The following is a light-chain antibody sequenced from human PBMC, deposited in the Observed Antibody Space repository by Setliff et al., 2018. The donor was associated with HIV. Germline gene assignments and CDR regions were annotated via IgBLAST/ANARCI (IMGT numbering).Light chain of an antibody. V-gene: IGLV2-14*01. Sequence: QSVLAQPASVSGSPGQSITIPCTGTSSDVGNNHYVSWFQHHPGQVTKLIIYEVFHRPSGVSNRFSAFKSCTTVSLTISGLQTDDEADYYCCSYTTSSTYVFGTGTKVTVL. CDR3: CSYTTSSTYV. J-gene: IGLJ1*01. CDR2: EVF. CDR1: SSDVGNNHY.